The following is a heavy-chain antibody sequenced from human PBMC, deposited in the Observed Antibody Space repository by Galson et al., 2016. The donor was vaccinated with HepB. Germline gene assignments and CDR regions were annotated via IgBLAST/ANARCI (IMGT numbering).Heavy chain of an antibody. J-gene: IGHJ4*02. V-gene: IGHV1-8*01. CDR2: INPNTGDT. CDR3: ARIQGSSTWYGFDY. CDR1: GYTFTNYD. Sequence: SVKVSCKASGYTFTNYDIYWVRQATGQGLEWMGWINPNTGDTGYAQKFQGRVTMTRNTSISTAYMEVTSLRCEDTAVYYCARIQGSSTWYGFDYWGQGTLVTVSS. D-gene: IGHD6-13*01.